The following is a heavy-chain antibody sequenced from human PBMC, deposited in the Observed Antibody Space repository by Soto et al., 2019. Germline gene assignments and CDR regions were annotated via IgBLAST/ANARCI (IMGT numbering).Heavy chain of an antibody. CDR3: ARDRGGHMTTQPPWFDP. D-gene: IGHD4-17*01. Sequence: NPSETLSLTCTVSGGSISSYYWSWIRQPPGKGLEWIGYIYYSGSTNYNPSLKSRVTISVDTSKNQFSLKLSSVTAADTAVYYCARDRGGHMTTQPPWFDPWGQGTLVTVSS. CDR2: IYYSGST. CDR1: GGSISSYY. J-gene: IGHJ5*02. V-gene: IGHV4-59*01.